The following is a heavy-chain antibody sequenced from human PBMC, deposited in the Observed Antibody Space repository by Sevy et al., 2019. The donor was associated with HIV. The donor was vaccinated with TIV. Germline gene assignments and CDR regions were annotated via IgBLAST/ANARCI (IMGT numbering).Heavy chain of an antibody. CDR3: AKVGDGFWSGPEVNWFDP. J-gene: IGHJ5*02. CDR2: ISGSGDTT. V-gene: IGHV3-23*01. Sequence: GGSLILSCAASGFTFSSYGMHWVRQAPGKGLEWVSAISGSGDTTYFADSVRGRFTVSRDNLKNTVFLQLNSLRVEDTAVYFCAKVGDGFWSGPEVNWFDPWGQGTLVTVSS. CDR1: GFTFSSYG. D-gene: IGHD3-3*01.